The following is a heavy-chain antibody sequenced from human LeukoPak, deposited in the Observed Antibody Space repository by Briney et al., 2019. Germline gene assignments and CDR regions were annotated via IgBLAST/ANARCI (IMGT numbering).Heavy chain of an antibody. Sequence: PGGSLRLSCAASGFTFSSYSMNWVRQAPGKGLEWVSSISISSSYIYYTDSVKGRFTISIDNAKNSLYLQMNSLRAEDTAVYYCARVKKSSSARGPFDYWGQGTLVTVSS. CDR1: GFTFSSYS. CDR2: ISISSSYI. J-gene: IGHJ4*02. V-gene: IGHV3-21*01. D-gene: IGHD6-25*01. CDR3: ARVKKSSSARGPFDY.